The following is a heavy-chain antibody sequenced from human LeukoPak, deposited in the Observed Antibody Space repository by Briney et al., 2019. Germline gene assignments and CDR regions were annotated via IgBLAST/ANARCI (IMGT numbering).Heavy chain of an antibody. CDR2: IYYSGNT. V-gene: IGHV4-39*07. J-gene: IGHJ4*02. D-gene: IGHD1-26*01. Sequence: PSETLSLTCTVSGGSIISSSNYWGWIRQPPGKGLEWIGSIYYSGNTYYNPSLTSRATISVDTSKNQFSLRLSSVTAADTAVYYCARGKALSGTYYYYFDYWGQGTLVTVSS. CDR1: GGSIISSSNY. CDR3: ARGKALSGTYYYYFDY.